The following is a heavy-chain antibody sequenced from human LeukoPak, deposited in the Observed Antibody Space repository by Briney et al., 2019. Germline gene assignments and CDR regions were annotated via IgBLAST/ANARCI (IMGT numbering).Heavy chain of an antibody. CDR3: ARYFSYSSSWYSCYYYYGMDV. CDR1: GFTFSSHA. Sequence: GWSLTLSFSAAGFTFSSHAMHWLRQAPGKGLEWVAVISDSGSITYYGGCVKDRFTISRDNSKNTLFLQMYSLRAEDTAVYYCARYFSYSSSWYSCYYYYGMDVWGQGTTVTVSS. CDR2: ISDSGSIT. D-gene: IGHD6-13*01. J-gene: IGHJ6*02. V-gene: IGHV3-23*02.